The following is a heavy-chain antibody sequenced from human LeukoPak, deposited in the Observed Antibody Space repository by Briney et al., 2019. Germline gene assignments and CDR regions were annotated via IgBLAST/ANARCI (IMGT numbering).Heavy chain of an antibody. CDR1: GYTFTSYD. J-gene: IGHJ4*02. Sequence: RASVKVSCKASGYTFTSYDINWVRQATGQGLEWMGWMNPNSGNTGYAQKFQGRVTITRNTSISTAYMELSSLRSEDTAVYYCARAYSSIRDLDYWGQGTLVTVSS. CDR3: ARAYSSIRDLDY. CDR2: MNPNSGNT. V-gene: IGHV1-8*03. D-gene: IGHD6-13*01.